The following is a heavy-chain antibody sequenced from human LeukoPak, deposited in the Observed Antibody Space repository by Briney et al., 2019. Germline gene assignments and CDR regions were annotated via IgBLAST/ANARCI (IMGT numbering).Heavy chain of an antibody. Sequence: GGSLRLSCAASGFTFSSYGMHWVRQAPGKELKWVAVIWYDGSNKYYADYVKGRFTIYRDNSKNTLYLQMNSLRAEDTAVYYCARDRVVAAITYGMDVWGQGTTVTVSS. J-gene: IGHJ6*02. CDR1: GFTFSSYG. CDR3: ARDRVVAAITYGMDV. CDR2: IWYDGSNK. V-gene: IGHV3-33*01. D-gene: IGHD2-15*01.